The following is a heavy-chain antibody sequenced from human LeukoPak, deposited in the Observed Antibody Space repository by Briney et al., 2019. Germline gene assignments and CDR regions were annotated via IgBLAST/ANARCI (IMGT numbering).Heavy chain of an antibody. J-gene: IGHJ4*02. Sequence: GASLRLSCAASGFTFTSYAMTWVCQAPGKGLEWVSAISGGGASTYYADPLKGRFTISRDNSKNTLYLQMSSLRAEDTAVYYCAKARVRGVILPFDYWGQGALVTVSS. V-gene: IGHV3-23*01. CDR2: ISGGGAST. D-gene: IGHD3-10*01. CDR3: AKARVRGVILPFDY. CDR1: GFTFTSYA.